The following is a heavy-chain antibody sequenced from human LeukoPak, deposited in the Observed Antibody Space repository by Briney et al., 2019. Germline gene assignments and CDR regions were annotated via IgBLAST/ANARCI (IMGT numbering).Heavy chain of an antibody. V-gene: IGHV3-23*01. Sequence: GGSLRLSCAASGFTFSSYAMSWVRQAPGKGMEWVSAISGSGGSTYYADSVKGRFTISRDNSKNTLYLQMNSLRAEDTAVYYCAKDPRSGYIAAARRVDYWGQGTLVTVSS. CDR2: ISGSGGST. CDR3: AKDPRSGYIAAARRVDY. D-gene: IGHD6-13*01. CDR1: GFTFSSYA. J-gene: IGHJ4*02.